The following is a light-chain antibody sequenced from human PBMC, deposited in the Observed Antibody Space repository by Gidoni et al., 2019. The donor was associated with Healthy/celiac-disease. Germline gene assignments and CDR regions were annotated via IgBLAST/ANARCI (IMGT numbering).Light chain of an antibody. CDR3: QQLTSYPLT. J-gene: IGKJ4*01. CDR2: AAS. Sequence: DIKLTQSPSFLSASVGDRVTITCRASQGISSNSAWYQQKPGKAHKPLIYAASTLQSGVPSRFSGSGSGTEFTLTISSLQPEDFATYYCQQLTSYPLTFGGGTKVEIK. V-gene: IGKV1-9*01. CDR1: QGISSN.